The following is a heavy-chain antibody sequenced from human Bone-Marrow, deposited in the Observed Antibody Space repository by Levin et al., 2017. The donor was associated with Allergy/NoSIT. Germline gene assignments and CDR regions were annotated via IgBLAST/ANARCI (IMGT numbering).Heavy chain of an antibody. Sequence: PGGSLRLSCAASGFTFSSYGMHWVRQAPGKGLEWVAVIWYDGSNKYYADSVKGRFTISRDNSKNTLYLQMNSLRAEDTAVYYCARTRGRDEPFDDYWGQGTLVTVSS. CDR3: ARTRGRDEPFDDY. V-gene: IGHV3-33*01. J-gene: IGHJ4*02. CDR2: IWYDGSNK. D-gene: IGHD1-14*01. CDR1: GFTFSSYG.